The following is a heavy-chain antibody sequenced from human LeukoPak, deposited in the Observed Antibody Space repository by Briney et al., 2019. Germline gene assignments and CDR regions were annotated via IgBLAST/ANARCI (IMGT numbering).Heavy chain of an antibody. CDR3: ESTHNNGRYLDY. D-gene: IGHD2-8*01. J-gene: IGHJ4*02. V-gene: IGHV6-1*01. Sequence: SQTLSLTCAISGVSASNNSAAWNWIRQSPSRGLEWLGRTYYRSKWNNDYAVSVKSRITINPDTSKNQFSLQLNSVAPEDTAFYYCESTHNNGRYLDYWGQGALVTVCS. CDR2: TYYRSKWNN. CDR1: GVSASNNSAA.